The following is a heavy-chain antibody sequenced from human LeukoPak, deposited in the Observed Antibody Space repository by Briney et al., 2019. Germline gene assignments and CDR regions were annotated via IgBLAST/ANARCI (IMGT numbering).Heavy chain of an antibody. CDR2: IWYGGSNK. V-gene: IGHV3-33*06. D-gene: IGHD2-15*01. Sequence: RRSLRLSCAASGFTFSSYGMHWVRQAPGKGLEWVAVIWYGGSNKYYADSVKGRFTISRDNSKNTLYLQMNSLRAEDTAVYYCAKTLGYCNGGSCYGYWGQGTLVTVSS. J-gene: IGHJ4*02. CDR1: GFTFSSYG. CDR3: AKTLGYCNGGSCYGY.